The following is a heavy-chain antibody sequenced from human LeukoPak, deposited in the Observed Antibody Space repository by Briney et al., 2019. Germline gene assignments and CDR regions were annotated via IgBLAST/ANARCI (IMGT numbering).Heavy chain of an antibody. CDR3: AKIDGDRSSYPAPYYGMDV. V-gene: IGHV3-23*01. J-gene: IGHJ6*02. D-gene: IGHD6-13*01. CDR2: ISGSGGST. Sequence: GGSLRLSCAAPGFTFSSYAMSWVRQAPGKGLEWVSAISGSGGSTYYADPVKGRFTISRDNSKNTLYLQMNSLRAEDTAVYYCAKIDGDRSSYPAPYYGMDVWGQGTTVTVSS. CDR1: GFTFSSYA.